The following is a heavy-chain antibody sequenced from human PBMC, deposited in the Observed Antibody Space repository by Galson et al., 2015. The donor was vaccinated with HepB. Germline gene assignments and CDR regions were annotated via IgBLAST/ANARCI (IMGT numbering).Heavy chain of an antibody. D-gene: IGHD3-10*01. CDR2: IYSGGST. CDR1: GSTVSSNY. V-gene: IGHV3-66*01. Sequence: SLRLSCAASGSTVSSNYVSWVRQAPGKGLEWVSVIYSGGSTYYADSVKGRFTISRDNSKNTLYLQMNSLRAEDTAVYYCARDLWVAGSGSRLIGYGMDVWGQGTTVTVSS. CDR3: ARDLWVAGSGSRLIGYGMDV. J-gene: IGHJ6*02.